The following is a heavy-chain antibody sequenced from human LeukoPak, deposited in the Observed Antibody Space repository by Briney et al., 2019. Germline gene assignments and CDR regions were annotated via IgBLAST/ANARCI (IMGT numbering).Heavy chain of an antibody. D-gene: IGHD1/OR15-1a*01. CDR2: ISSSSSFI. CDR3: ASAEKLEQFDY. J-gene: IGHJ4*02. Sequence: PGGSLRLSCAASGFTFSSYSMNWVRQAPGKGLEWVSCISSSSSFIYYADSVKGRFTISRDNAKNSLYLQMNSLRAEDTAVYYCASAEKLEQFDYWGQGTLVTVSS. CDR1: GFTFSSYS. V-gene: IGHV3-21*01.